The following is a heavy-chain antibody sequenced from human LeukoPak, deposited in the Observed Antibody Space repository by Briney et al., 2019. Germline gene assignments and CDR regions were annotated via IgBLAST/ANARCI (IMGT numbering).Heavy chain of an antibody. CDR2: IKSKTDGGTT. J-gene: IGHJ4*02. CDR1: GFTFSNAW. D-gene: IGHD3-10*01. CDR3: TTLLWFGELSDY. V-gene: IGHV3-15*01. Sequence: PGGSLRLSCAASGFTFSNAWMSWVRQAPGKGLEWVGRIKSKTDGGTTDYAAPVKGRFTIPRDDSKNTLYLQMNSLKAEDTAVYYCTTLLWFGELSDYWGQGTLVTVSS.